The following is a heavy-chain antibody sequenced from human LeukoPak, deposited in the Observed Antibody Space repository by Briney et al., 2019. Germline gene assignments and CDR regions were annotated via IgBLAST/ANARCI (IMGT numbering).Heavy chain of an antibody. Sequence: SETLSLTCTVSGGSISSHDWTWIRQPAGKGLEWIGRIYISGSPNYNPSLKSRVTMSVDTSKNQFSLKLSSVTAADTAVYYCARDSGYDGIPDYWGQGTLVTVSS. D-gene: IGHD5-12*01. CDR3: ARDSGYDGIPDY. CDR1: GGSISSHD. J-gene: IGHJ4*02. V-gene: IGHV4-4*07. CDR2: IYISGSP.